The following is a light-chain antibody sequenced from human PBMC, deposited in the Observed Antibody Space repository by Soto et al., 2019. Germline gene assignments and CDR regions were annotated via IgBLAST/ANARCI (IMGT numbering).Light chain of an antibody. CDR2: GAS. V-gene: IGKV3-15*01. CDR1: QSVSSN. Sequence: EIVMTQSPATLSVSPGERATLSCRASQSVSSNLAWSQQKPGQAPRLLIYGASTRATGIPARFSGSGSGTEFTLTISSLQSEDFAVYYCQQYNNWPRGFGQGTKVEIK. CDR3: QQYNNWPRG. J-gene: IGKJ1*01.